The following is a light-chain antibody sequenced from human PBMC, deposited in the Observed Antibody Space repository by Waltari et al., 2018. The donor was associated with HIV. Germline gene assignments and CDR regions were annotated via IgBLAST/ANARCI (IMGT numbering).Light chain of an antibody. CDR3: QSFHSSDVV. J-gene: IGLJ2*01. Sequence: NFMLTQPHSVSESPGKTVTISCTGSSGSHASKYGQWFQQRPGSAPTTVIYEDKQRPSGVPGRFSGSIDSSSNSASLTISGLKPEDEADYYCQSFHSSDVVFGGGTKLTVL. CDR1: SGSHASKY. CDR2: EDK. V-gene: IGLV6-57*02.